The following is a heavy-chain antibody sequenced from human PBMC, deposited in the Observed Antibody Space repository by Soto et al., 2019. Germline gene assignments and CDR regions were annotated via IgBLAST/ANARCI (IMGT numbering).Heavy chain of an antibody. Sequence: ASVKVSCKASGYTFTSYGISWVRQAPGQGLEWMGWISAYNGNTKYSQKLQGRVTITTDTSTSTAYMELSSLRSEDTAVYYCARGGSEATIPVMDVWGQGTTVTVSS. CDR2: ISAYNGNT. D-gene: IGHD5-12*01. J-gene: IGHJ6*02. CDR3: ARGGSEATIPVMDV. V-gene: IGHV1-18*01. CDR1: GYTFTSYG.